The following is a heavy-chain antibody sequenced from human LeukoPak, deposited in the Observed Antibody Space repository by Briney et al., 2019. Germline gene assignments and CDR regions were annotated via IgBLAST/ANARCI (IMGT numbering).Heavy chain of an antibody. Sequence: GGSLRLSCAASGFTVSSNYMSWVRQAPGKGLEWVSVIYSGGSTYYADSVKGRFTISRDNSKNTLYLQMNSLRAEDTAVYYCAREGYYESSDAFDIWGQGTMVTVSS. CDR1: GFTVSSNY. CDR2: IYSGGST. CDR3: AREGYYESSDAFDI. D-gene: IGHD3-16*01. V-gene: IGHV3-66*01. J-gene: IGHJ3*02.